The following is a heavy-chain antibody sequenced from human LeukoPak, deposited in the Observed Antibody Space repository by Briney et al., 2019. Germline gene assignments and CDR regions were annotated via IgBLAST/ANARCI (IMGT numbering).Heavy chain of an antibody. CDR3: ARDYGDQVGYFDY. Sequence: GGSLRLSCAASGFTVSSNYMSWVRQAPGKGLEWVSVIYSGDNTYYAGSVKGRFTISRDNAKNSLYLQMDSLRAEDTAVYYCARDYGDQVGYFDYWGQGTLVTVSS. CDR2: IYSGDNT. D-gene: IGHD3-10*01. V-gene: IGHV3-66*01. J-gene: IGHJ4*02. CDR1: GFTVSSNY.